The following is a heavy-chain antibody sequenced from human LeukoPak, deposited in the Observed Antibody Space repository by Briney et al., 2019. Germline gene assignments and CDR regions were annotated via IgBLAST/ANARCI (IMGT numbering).Heavy chain of an antibody. Sequence: ASVKVSCKASGYTFTGYYMHWVRQAPGQGLEWMGWINPNSGGTNYAQKFQGWVTMTRDTSISTAYMELSRLRSDDTAVYYCARGGGEGYSDAFDIWGQGTMVTVSS. V-gene: IGHV1-2*04. CDR1: GYTFTGYY. J-gene: IGHJ3*02. CDR2: INPNSGGT. D-gene: IGHD3-22*01. CDR3: ARGGGEGYSDAFDI.